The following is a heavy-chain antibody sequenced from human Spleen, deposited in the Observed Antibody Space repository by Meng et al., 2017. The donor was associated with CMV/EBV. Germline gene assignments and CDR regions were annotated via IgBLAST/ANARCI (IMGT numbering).Heavy chain of an antibody. Sequence: SETLSLTCTVSGASFSSYQLSWLRQSPVQGLHWIGYIYYSGDSKYNPSLKSRVTISVDTSKNQFSLKLSSVTAADTAVYYCARNSLYCSSTSCYDKYYYGMDVWGQGTTVTVSS. J-gene: IGHJ6*02. CDR3: ARNSLYCSSTSCYDKYYYGMDV. D-gene: IGHD2-2*01. CDR2: IYYSGDS. V-gene: IGHV4-59*12. CDR1: GASFSSYQ.